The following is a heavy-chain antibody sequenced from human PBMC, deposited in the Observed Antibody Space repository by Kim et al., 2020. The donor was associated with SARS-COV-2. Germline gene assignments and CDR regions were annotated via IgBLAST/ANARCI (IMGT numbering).Heavy chain of an antibody. CDR2: IWYDGSNK. J-gene: IGHJ5*02. CDR3: AGCGGSCYGWFDP. CDR1: GFTFSSYG. D-gene: IGHD2-15*01. V-gene: IGHV3-33*01. Sequence: GGSLRLSCAASGFTFSSYGMHWVRQAPGKGLEWVAVIWYDGSNKYYADSVKGRFTISRDNSKNTLYLQMNSLRAEDTAVYYCAGCGGSCYGWFDPWGQGTLVTVSS.